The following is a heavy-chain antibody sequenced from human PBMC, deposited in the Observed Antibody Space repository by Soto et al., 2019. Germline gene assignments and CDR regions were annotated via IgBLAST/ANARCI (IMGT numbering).Heavy chain of an antibody. CDR1: GGSISSGGYS. V-gene: IGHV4-30-2*01. CDR3: VGSIGAFWFAP. D-gene: IGHD5-12*01. Sequence: PSETLSLTCAVYGGSISSGGYSWSWIRQPPGKGLEWIGYIYHSGSTYYNPSLKSRVTISVDRSKNQFSLKLSSVTAADTAVYYCVGSIGAFWFAPWGQGTLVTVSS. CDR2: IYHSGST. J-gene: IGHJ5*02.